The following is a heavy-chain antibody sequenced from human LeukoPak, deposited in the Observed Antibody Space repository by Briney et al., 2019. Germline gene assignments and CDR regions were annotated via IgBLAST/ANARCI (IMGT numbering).Heavy chain of an antibody. CDR2: IYPGYSDT. CDR3: ARSVGNRYSSGWYTWFDP. D-gene: IGHD6-19*01. J-gene: IGHJ5*02. V-gene: IGHV5-51*01. Sequence: GESLKISCKGSGYSFTSYWIGLVRQRPGEGPGLRGIIYPGYSDTRYSPSFQAQVTISADQSLSTDYLQWSSLKASETAMYYCARSVGNRYSSGWYTWFDPWGQGTLVTVSS. CDR1: GYSFTSYW.